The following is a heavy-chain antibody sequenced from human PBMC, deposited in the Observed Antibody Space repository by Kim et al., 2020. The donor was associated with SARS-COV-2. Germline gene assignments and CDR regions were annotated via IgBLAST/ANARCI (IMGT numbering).Heavy chain of an antibody. J-gene: IGHJ4*02. CDR1: GASINDYNYY. V-gene: IGHV4-39*01. Sequence: SETLSLTCTVSGASINDYNYYWGWIRQPPGKGLEWNVSIYYTERTYYNTSLKSLVSTSVDPTKNQFSLKLNSVTAADTAVYYCARRGYQLLAVGYWGQGT. CDR3: ARRGYQLLAVGY. CDR2: IYYTERT. D-gene: IGHD2-2*01.